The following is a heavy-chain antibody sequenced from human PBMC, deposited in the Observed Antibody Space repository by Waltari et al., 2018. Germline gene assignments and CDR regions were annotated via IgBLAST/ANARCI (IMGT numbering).Heavy chain of an antibody. CDR3: ATARDEETAMVYFDH. Sequence: EVQLVESGVPLVQPGGSLRLPCAASGFHFRSNHMAWVRQAPGKGLEWVSIIYAAGSTYYADSVMGRFTISRDNSKNTLHLQMNSLRSEDTAIYYCATARDEETAMVYFDHWGEGSLVSVSS. CDR2: IYAAGST. V-gene: IGHV3-66*02. D-gene: IGHD5-18*01. J-gene: IGHJ4*02. CDR1: GFHFRSNH.